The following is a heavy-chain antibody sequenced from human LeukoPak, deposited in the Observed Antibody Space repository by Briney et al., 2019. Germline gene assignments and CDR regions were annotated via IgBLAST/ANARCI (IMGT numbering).Heavy chain of an antibody. D-gene: IGHD2-15*01. CDR3: ARDQGVIAATPSVKYNWFDP. CDR2: IIPILGIA. CDR1: GGTFSSYA. Sequence: VASVKVSCKASGGTFSSYAISWVRQAPGQGLEWMGRIIPILGIANYAQKFQGRVTITADKSTSTAYMELSSLRSEDTAVYYCARDQGVIAATPSVKYNWFDPWGQGALVTVSS. J-gene: IGHJ5*02. V-gene: IGHV1-69*04.